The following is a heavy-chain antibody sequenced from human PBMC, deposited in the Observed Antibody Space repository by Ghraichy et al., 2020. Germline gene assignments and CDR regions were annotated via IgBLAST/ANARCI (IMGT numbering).Heavy chain of an antibody. CDR2: ICYSEST. D-gene: IGHD1-26*01. J-gene: IGHJ3*02. V-gene: IGHV4-39*01. CDR1: GGSISSSSYY. Sequence: SETLPLTCTVSGGSISSSSYYWGWIRQPPGKGLEGVGSICYSESTYYNPSLKSRVTISVDTSKNQFSLNLSSVTAADMAVYYCARHLYSGSYYWDPFDAFDIWGQGTMVSVSS. CDR3: ARHLYSGSYYWDPFDAFDI.